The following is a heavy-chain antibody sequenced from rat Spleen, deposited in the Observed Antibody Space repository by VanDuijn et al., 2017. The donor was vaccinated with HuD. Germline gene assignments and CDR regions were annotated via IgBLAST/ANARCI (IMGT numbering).Heavy chain of an antibody. J-gene: IGHJ2*01. V-gene: IGHV4-2*01. D-gene: IGHD1-11*01. CDR3: ARGPNYGGWPDYFDY. Sequence: EVKLVESGGGLVQPERSLKLSCAASGFNFNDNWMGWGRQAPGKGLEWVGAINKDRSTNNYTPSLKDKFTISRNNAQNTLYLQMSKLGSEDTAIYYCARGPNYGGWPDYFDYWGQGVMVTVSS. CDR2: INKDRSTN. CDR1: GFNFNDNW.